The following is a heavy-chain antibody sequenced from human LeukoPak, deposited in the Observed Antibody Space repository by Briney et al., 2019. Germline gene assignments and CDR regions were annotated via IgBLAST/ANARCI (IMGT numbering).Heavy chain of an antibody. CDR3: ASAYGSGSPEDY. CDR1: GGSISSGDYY. D-gene: IGHD3-10*01. Sequence: RPSETLSLTCTVSGGSISSGDYYWSWIRQPPGKGLEWIGYIYYSGSTYYNPSLKSRVTISVDTSKNQFSLKLSSVTAADTAVYYCASAYGSGSPEDYWGQGTLVTVSS. CDR2: IYYSGST. V-gene: IGHV4-30-4*01. J-gene: IGHJ4*02.